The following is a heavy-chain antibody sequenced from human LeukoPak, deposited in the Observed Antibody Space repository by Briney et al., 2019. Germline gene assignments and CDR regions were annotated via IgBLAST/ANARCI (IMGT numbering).Heavy chain of an antibody. Sequence: GGSLRLSCAASGFIFSNYAMSWVRQVPGKGLEWVSTISAGGEYTYYADSVKGRFTISRDNSKNTLSLQMNSLRAEDTAVYYCAQPGGTDYYLYWGQGTLVTVSS. D-gene: IGHD3-9*01. CDR2: ISAGGEYT. V-gene: IGHV3-23*01. CDR1: GFIFSNYA. CDR3: AQPGGTDYYLY. J-gene: IGHJ4*02.